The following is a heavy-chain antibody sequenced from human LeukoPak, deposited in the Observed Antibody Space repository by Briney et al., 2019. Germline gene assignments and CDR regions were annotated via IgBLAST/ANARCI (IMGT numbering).Heavy chain of an antibody. D-gene: IGHD3-22*01. Sequence: GGSPTLSFAASGFTFSIHSMNWVRQPPEKALEGVSYISSSSSYISDADSVKGRFTISRDNDKYSLYLEMNSLRGDDTAVYYCARDASPTGYYDSSGYYYIDYWGQGSLVTV. CDR1: GFTFSIHS. CDR2: ISSSSSYI. CDR3: ARDASPTGYYDSSGYYYIDY. V-gene: IGHV3-21*01. J-gene: IGHJ4*02.